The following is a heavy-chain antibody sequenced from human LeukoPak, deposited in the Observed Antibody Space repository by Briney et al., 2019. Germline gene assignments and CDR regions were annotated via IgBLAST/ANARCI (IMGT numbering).Heavy chain of an antibody. Sequence: GGSLRLSCAASGFAFSSYSMNWVRQAPGKGLEWVSCISSSSSYIYYADSVKGRFTISRDNAKNSLYLQMNSLRAEDTAVYYCARAHNWKYGSFDFWGQGTLVTVSS. D-gene: IGHD1-7*01. CDR1: GFAFSSYS. V-gene: IGHV3-21*01. J-gene: IGHJ4*02. CDR3: ARAHNWKYGSFDF. CDR2: ISSSSSYI.